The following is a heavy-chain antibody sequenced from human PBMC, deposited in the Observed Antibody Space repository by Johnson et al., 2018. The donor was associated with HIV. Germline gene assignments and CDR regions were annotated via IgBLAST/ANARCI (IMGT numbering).Heavy chain of an antibody. J-gene: IGHJ3*02. CDR2: ISSSGSTI. V-gene: IGHV3-11*04. D-gene: IGHD3-22*01. CDR1: GFTFSDYY. CDR3: AKDVGNYWPNAFDI. Sequence: QVQLVESGGGLVQPGGSLRLSCAASGFTFSDYYMSWIRQAPGKGLEFVSYISSSGSTIYYADSVKGRFTISRDNAKNSLYLQLNSLRAEDTAVYYCAKDVGNYWPNAFDIWGQGTTVTVSS.